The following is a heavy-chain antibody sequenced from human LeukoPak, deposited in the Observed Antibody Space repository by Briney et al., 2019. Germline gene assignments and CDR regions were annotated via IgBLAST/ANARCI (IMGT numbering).Heavy chain of an antibody. CDR3: ARGTYYYDSSGYLPYYYGMDV. V-gene: IGHV1-2*06. CDR1: GYTFTGYY. J-gene: IGHJ6*02. CDR2: INPNSGGT. D-gene: IGHD3-22*01. Sequence: ASVKVSCKASGYTFTGYYMHWVRQAPGQGLEWMGRINPNSGGTNYAQKFQGRVTITADESTSTAYMELSSLRSEDTAVYYCARGTYYYDSSGYLPYYYGMDVWGQGTTVTVSS.